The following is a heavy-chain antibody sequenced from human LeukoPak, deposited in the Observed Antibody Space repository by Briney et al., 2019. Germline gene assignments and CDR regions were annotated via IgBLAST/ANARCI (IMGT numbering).Heavy chain of an antibody. CDR3: ARVPGDDYYFDY. V-gene: IGHV1-2*02. D-gene: IGHD7-27*01. CDR1: GYTFTGYY. J-gene: IGHJ4*02. Sequence: ASVKVSCKASGYTFTGYYMHWVRQAPGQGLEWMGWINPNSGGTNYAQKFQGRVTMTRDTSISTAYMELSRLRSDDTAVYYCARVPGDDYYFDYWGQGTLLTVSS. CDR2: INPNSGGT.